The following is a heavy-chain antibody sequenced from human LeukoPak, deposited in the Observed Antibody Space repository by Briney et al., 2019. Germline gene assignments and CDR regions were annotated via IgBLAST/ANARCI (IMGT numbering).Heavy chain of an antibody. V-gene: IGHV5-51*01. CDR2: IYPDDSDT. CDR1: GYNFPIYW. J-gene: IGHJ4*02. Sequence: GESLKISCEAPGYNFPIYWIGWVRQMPGKGLEWMAIIYPDDSDTRYSPSFQGHVTISADKSISTAYLQWSSLKASDTAIYYCAKGGGSGNPVDSWGQGTLVIVSS. D-gene: IGHD1-26*01. CDR3: AKGGGSGNPVDS.